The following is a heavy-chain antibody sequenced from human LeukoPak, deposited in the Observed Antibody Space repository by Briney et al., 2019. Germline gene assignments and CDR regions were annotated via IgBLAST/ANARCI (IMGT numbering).Heavy chain of an antibody. D-gene: IGHD3-10*01. Sequence: ASVKVSCKASGYTFTSYDINWVRQATGQGLEWKGWMNPNSGNTGYAQKFQGRVTITRNTSIYTAYMELSSLRSEDTAVYYCARAENFMVRGVIRFWGQGTLVTVSS. CDR2: MNPNSGNT. J-gene: IGHJ4*02. CDR1: GYTFTSYD. V-gene: IGHV1-8*03. CDR3: ARAENFMVRGVIRF.